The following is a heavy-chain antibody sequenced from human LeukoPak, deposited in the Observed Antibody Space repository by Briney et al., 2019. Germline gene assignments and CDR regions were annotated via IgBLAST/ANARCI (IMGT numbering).Heavy chain of an antibody. Sequence: PSETLSLTCTVSGGSISSYYWSWIRQPPGKGLEWIGYIYNSGSTNHNHSLKRRVTISLDTSKNQFSLKLSSVTAADTAVYYCARAPTTVVTPYYFDYWGQGTLVTVSS. V-gene: IGHV4-59*01. CDR1: GGSISSYY. J-gene: IGHJ4*02. CDR3: ARAPTTVVTPYYFDY. CDR2: IYNSGST. D-gene: IGHD4-23*01.